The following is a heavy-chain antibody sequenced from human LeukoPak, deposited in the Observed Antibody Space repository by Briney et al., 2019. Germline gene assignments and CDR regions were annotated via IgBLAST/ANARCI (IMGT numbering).Heavy chain of an antibody. D-gene: IGHD6-13*01. J-gene: IGHJ4*02. CDR1: GFTFDDYG. V-gene: IGHV3-20*01. CDR3: VRVHRYSSSWDSFDY. Sequence: GGSLRLSCAASGFTFDDYGMNWVRQAPGKGLEWVSGINWNGGNTGYADSVKGRFTISRDNAKNSLYLQMNSLRAEDTAFYHRVRVHRYSSSWDSFDYWGQGTLVTVSS. CDR2: INWNGGNT.